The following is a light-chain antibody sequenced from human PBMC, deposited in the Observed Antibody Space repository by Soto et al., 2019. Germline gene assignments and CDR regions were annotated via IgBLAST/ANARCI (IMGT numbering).Light chain of an antibody. CDR1: SSDVGGHKY. J-gene: IGLJ1*01. Sequence: QSALTQPPSASGSLGSSVTISCTGTSSDVGGHKYVSWYQHHPGKAPKLILFEVSQRPSGVPHRFSGSKSGNTASLTISGLQTEDEADYYCCSYAGRYTYVFGTGTKVTVL. V-gene: IGLV2-11*02. CDR3: CSYAGRYTYV. CDR2: EVS.